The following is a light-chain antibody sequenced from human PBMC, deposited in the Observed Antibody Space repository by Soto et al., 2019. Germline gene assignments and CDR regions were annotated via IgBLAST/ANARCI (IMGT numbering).Light chain of an antibody. CDR2: DVS. J-gene: IGLJ2*01. CDR1: SSDVGGYNY. Sequence: QSALTQPASVSGSPGQSITISCTGTSSDVGGYNYVSWYQQHPGKAPKLMIYDVSNRPSGVSDRFSGSKSGNTASLTISGLQAEDEAAYYCTSYTSSRTVVFGGGTTLTVL. V-gene: IGLV2-14*01. CDR3: TSYTSSRTVV.